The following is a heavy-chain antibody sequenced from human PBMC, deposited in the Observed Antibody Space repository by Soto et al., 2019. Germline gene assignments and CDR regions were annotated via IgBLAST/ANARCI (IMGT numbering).Heavy chain of an antibody. CDR1: GYTFTSYD. V-gene: IGHV1-8*01. J-gene: IGHJ4*01. CDR2: MNPNSGNT. Sequence: QVQLVQSGAEVKKPGASVKVSCKASGYTFTSYDINWVRQATGQGLEWMGWMNPNSGNTGYAKKFEGRVTMTTNTTISTDYMELSRLRSEDTAVYSGASEAGSSIDYSGHGTLVTHCS. CDR3: ASEAGSSIDY. D-gene: IGHD2-2*01.